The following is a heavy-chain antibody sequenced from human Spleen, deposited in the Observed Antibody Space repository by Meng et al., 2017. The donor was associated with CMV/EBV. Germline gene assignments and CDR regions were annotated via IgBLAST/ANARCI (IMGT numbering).Heavy chain of an antibody. J-gene: IGHJ4*02. CDR2: ISSSSSYI. V-gene: IGHV3-21*01. D-gene: IGHD3-3*01. Sequence: GESLKISCAASGFTFSSYSMNWVRQAPGKGLEWVSSISSSSSYIYYADSVKGRFTISRDNAKNSLYLQMNSLRAEGTAVYYCARVGRPYYDFWSGYYAYFDYWGQGTLVTVSS. CDR1: GFTFSSYS. CDR3: ARVGRPYYDFWSGYYAYFDY.